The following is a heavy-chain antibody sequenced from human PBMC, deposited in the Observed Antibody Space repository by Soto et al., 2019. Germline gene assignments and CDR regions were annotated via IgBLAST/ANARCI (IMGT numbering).Heavy chain of an antibody. CDR3: ARDLITASGGPNWYFDL. D-gene: IGHD1-20*01. V-gene: IGHV3-74*01. J-gene: IGHJ2*01. CDR2: VNDDGSST. CDR1: GFTFSRHW. Sequence: VESGGGLVQPGGSLRLSCASSGFTFSRHWMHWVRQAPGKGLVWVARVNDDGSSTAYGDSVRGRFTISRDNAKNTQYLQMDSLKTEDTAVYYCARDLITASGGPNWYFDLWGRGTLVTVSS.